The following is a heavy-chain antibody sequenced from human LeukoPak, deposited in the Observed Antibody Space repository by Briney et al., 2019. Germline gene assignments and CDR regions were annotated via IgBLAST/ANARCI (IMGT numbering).Heavy chain of an antibody. CDR3: ARAQAAAGRNWFDP. CDR1: GFTFSSYG. CDR2: ISDTT. V-gene: IGHV3-23*01. Sequence: GGSLRLSCAASGFTFSSYGMIWVRQAPGKGLEWVSGISDTTYYADSVKGRFTISRDNSKSTLYLQMNSLRIEDTAIYYCARAQAAAGRNWFDPWGQGALVTVSS. J-gene: IGHJ5*02. D-gene: IGHD6-13*01.